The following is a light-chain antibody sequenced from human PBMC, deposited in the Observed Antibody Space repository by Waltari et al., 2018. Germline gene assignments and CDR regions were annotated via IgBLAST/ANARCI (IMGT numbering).Light chain of an antibody. J-gene: IGKJ1*01. CDR3: QQSYTTPRT. CDR2: AAS. V-gene: IGKV1-39*01. CDR1: QSIGTY. Sequence: DIQMTQSPSSLSASVGDSVTITCRASQSIGTYLNWYQHKPGRAPELLIYAASTLQGGVPSRFSGSGSETHFTLAISSLQREDFATYYCQQSYTTPRTFGQGTKVEIK.